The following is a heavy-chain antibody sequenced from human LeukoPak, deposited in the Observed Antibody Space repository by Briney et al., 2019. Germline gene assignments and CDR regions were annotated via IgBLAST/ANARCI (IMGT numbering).Heavy chain of an antibody. CDR3: ARASQYGSGSYSGSFDY. D-gene: IGHD3-10*01. Sequence: PGRSLRLSCAASGFTSSSYAMHWVRQAPGKGLEWVAVISYDGSNKYYADSVKGRFTISRDNSKNTLYLQMNSLRAEDTAVYYCARASQYGSGSYSGSFDYWGQGTLVTVSS. CDR1: GFTSSSYA. V-gene: IGHV3-30*04. CDR2: ISYDGSNK. J-gene: IGHJ4*02.